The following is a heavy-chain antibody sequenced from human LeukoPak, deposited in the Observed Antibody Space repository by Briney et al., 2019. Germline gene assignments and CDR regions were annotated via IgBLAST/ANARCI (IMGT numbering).Heavy chain of an antibody. D-gene: IGHD2-15*01. V-gene: IGHV3-30*14. CDR3: ARVVGYYYYTDV. J-gene: IGHJ6*03. CDR2: ISYDGSNK. CDR1: GFTFSSYA. Sequence: GGSLRLSCAASGFTFSSYAMHWVRQAPGKGLEWVAVISYDGSNKYYADSVKGRFTISRDNSRNTLYLQMNSLRAEDTAVYYCARVVGYYYYTDVWGKGTTVTVPS.